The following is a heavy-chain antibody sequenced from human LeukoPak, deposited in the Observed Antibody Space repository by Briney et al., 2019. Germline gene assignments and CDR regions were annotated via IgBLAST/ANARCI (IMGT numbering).Heavy chain of an antibody. J-gene: IGHJ6*03. D-gene: IGHD3-3*01. V-gene: IGHV3-7*01. Sequence: PGGSLRLSCAASGFTFSSYWMSWDRQAPGKGLEWVANIKQDGSEKYYVDSVKGRFTISRDNAKNSLYLQMNSLRAEDTTVYYCARVDLTIFGVVIPYYYYYMDVWGKGTTVTVSS. CDR3: ARVDLTIFGVVIPYYYYYMDV. CDR1: GFTFSSYW. CDR2: IKQDGSEK.